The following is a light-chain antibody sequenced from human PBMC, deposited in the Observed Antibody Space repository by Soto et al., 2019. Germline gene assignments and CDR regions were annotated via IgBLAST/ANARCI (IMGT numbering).Light chain of an antibody. CDR3: QSYDKMMSPYNYV. CDR2: GNS. CDR1: NSNIGSGYD. V-gene: IGLV1-40*01. Sequence: QSVLTQPPSVSGAPGQRVTISCTGSNSNIGSGYDVHWYQQRPGGAPKLLIFGNSNRPSGVPDRFSGSKSDTSASLAITGLQAEDEADYYCQSYDKMMSPYNYVFGTGTKVTVL. J-gene: IGLJ1*01.